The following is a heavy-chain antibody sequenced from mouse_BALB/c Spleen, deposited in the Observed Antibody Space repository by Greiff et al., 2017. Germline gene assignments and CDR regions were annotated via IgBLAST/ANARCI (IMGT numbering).Heavy chain of an antibody. V-gene: IGHV4-1*02. D-gene: IGHD1-1*01. CDR1: GFDFSRYW. Sequence: EVHLVESGGGLVQPGGSLKLSCAASGFDFSRYWMSWVRQAPGKGLEWIGEINPDSSTINYTPSLKDKFIISRDNAKNTLYLQMSKVRSEDTALYYCAREGVYYYGSRYFDVWGAGTTVTVSS. J-gene: IGHJ1*01. CDR3: AREGVYYYGSRYFDV. CDR2: INPDSSTI.